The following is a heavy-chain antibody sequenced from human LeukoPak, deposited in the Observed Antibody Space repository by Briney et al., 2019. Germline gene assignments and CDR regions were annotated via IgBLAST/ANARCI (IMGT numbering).Heavy chain of an antibody. D-gene: IGHD4-23*01. V-gene: IGHV4-59*01. CDR3: ARDKAPGGKRWFDP. CDR2: LSDVGTN. CDR1: GDSISSYY. Sequence: SETLSLTCTVSGDSISSYYWSWIRQPPGKGLEWIGYLSDVGTNDYNPSLKGRVTISRDTSKNQFSLRLSSVTAADAAVYHCARDKAPGGKRWFDPWGQGALVIVSS. J-gene: IGHJ5*02.